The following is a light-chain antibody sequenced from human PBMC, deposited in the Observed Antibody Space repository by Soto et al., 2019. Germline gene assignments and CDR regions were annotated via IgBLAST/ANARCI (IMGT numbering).Light chain of an antibody. CDR1: QGIAND. CDR3: LQDYNYPWT. Sequence: ALQMTQSPSSLSASVGDRVTITCRASQGIANDLGWYQQKPGIAPKLLIYAASTLQSGVPSRFSDSGSGTYFTLTISSLQPEDFATYYCLQDYNYPWTFGQGTKVEIK. CDR2: AAS. V-gene: IGKV1-6*01. J-gene: IGKJ1*01.